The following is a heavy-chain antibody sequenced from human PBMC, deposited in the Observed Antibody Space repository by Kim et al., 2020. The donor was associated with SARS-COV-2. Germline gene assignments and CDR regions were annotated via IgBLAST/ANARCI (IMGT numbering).Heavy chain of an antibody. V-gene: IGHV3-23*01. J-gene: IGHJ4*02. CDR3: AKELVVVVAPWYFDY. D-gene: IGHD2-15*01. Sequence: DSVKGRLTLSRDNYKNTQYLQMNSLRAEDTAVYYCAKELVVVVAPWYFDYWGQGTLVAVSS.